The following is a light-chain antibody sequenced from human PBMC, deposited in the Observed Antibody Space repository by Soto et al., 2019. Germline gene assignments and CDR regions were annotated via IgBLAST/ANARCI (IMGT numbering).Light chain of an antibody. J-gene: IGKJ2*01. CDR3: QQGNNWPLT. Sequence: EIVMTQSPATLSRSPGERAALSCRASQSINSELAWYQQKPGQPPRLLIYGASTRATGVPARFTGSESGSEFTLTISVLQSEDFAVYYCQQGNNWPLTFGQGTRLEI. V-gene: IGKV3-15*01. CDR2: GAS. CDR1: QSINSE.